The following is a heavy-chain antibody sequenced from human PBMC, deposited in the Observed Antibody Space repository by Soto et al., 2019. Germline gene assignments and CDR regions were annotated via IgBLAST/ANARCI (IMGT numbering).Heavy chain of an antibody. V-gene: IGHV5-51*01. CDR2: IYPGDSDT. CDR1: GYTFRDYW. CDR3: ARGKQLPPYFDF. D-gene: IGHD5-18*01. J-gene: IGHJ4*02. Sequence: GESLKISCKGSGYTFRDYWIAWVRQMPGKSLECMGIIYPGDSDTRYSPSFQGQVIISADKSLSTAYLQWSSLKASDTAIYYCARGKQLPPYFDFWGQGTLVTVSS.